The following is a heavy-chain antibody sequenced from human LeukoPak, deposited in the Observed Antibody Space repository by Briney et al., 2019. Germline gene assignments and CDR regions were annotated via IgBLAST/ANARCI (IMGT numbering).Heavy chain of an antibody. CDR3: ARVIAVADYYFDY. CDR1: GFTFSSHG. D-gene: IGHD6-19*01. V-gene: IGHV3-30*03. Sequence: GGSLRLSCAASGFTFSSHGMHWVRQAPGKGLEWVAVISYDGSNKYYADSVKGRFTISRDNSKNTLYLQMNSLRAEDTAVYYCARVIAVADYYFDYWGQGTLVTVSS. CDR2: ISYDGSNK. J-gene: IGHJ4*02.